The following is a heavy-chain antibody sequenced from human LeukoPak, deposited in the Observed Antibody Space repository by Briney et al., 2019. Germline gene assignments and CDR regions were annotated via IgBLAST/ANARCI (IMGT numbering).Heavy chain of an antibody. CDR3: AKGVSEWGNLGN. J-gene: IGHJ4*02. CDR2: TRPDKDDK. V-gene: IGHV3-30*02. D-gene: IGHD7-27*01. Sequence: GGSLRLSCTMSGFRSSSYGLYWVRQAPDKGLEWVAFTRPDKDDKYYSDSVRGRFTISRDNPKNTLYLQMNSLRVEDTALYFCAKGVSEWGNLGNWGQGTLVTVPS. CDR1: GFRSSSYG.